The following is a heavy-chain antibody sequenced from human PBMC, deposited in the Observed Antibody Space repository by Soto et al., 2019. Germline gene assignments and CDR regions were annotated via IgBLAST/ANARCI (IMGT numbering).Heavy chain of an antibody. CDR1: GASISSYY. CDR3: ARLGVRGVIRLENYYYNGMDV. V-gene: IGHV4-59*12. J-gene: IGHJ6*02. D-gene: IGHD3-10*01. Sequence: SETLSVTCTVSGASISSYYCSWIRQPPGKGLEWIGEIYHSGSTNYNPSLKSRVTISVDKSKNQFSLKLSSVTAADTAVYYCARLGVRGVIRLENYYYNGMDVWGQGTTVTVS. CDR2: IYHSGST.